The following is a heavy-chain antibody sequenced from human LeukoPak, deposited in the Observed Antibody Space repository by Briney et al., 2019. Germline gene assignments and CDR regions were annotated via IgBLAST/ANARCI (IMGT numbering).Heavy chain of an antibody. CDR1: GFTFSDYY. CDR3: ARDLQQLAL. CDR2: ISSSSSYI. V-gene: IGHV3-11*06. D-gene: IGHD6-13*01. Sequence: GGSLRLSCAASGFTFSDYYMSWIRQAPGKGLEWVSSISSSSSYIYHADSVKGRFTISRDNAKNSLYLQMNSLRAEDTGVYYCARDLQQLALWGQGTLVTVSS. J-gene: IGHJ4*02.